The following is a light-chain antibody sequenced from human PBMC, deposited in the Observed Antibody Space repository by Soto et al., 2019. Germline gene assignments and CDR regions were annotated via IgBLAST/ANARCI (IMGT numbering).Light chain of an antibody. CDR1: SGSIASNY. CDR3: QSYDSSNQV. CDR2: EDN. Sequence: NFMLTQPHSVSESPGKTVTISCTGSSGSIASNYVQWYQQRPGSAPTTVIYEDNQRPSGVPDRFSGSNDSSSNSASLTISGLKTEDEADYYCQSYDSSNQVFGGGTKVTVL. V-gene: IGLV6-57*02. J-gene: IGLJ2*01.